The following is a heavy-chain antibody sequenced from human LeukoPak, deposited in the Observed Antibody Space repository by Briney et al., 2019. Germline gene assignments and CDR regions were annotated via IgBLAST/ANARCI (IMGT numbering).Heavy chain of an antibody. CDR3: ARLTEYAAFDI. D-gene: IGHD2-8*01. V-gene: IGHV4-34*01. CDR2: INHRGST. J-gene: IGHJ3*02. CDR1: GGSFTNYA. Sequence: PSETLSLSCTVYGGSFTNYAWTRLRQPPGGGLEWIGRINHRGSTNYNPSLENRVTIFVDTSKTRFSLNVTSVTAADTAVYFCARLTEYAAFDIWGQGTMVTVSS.